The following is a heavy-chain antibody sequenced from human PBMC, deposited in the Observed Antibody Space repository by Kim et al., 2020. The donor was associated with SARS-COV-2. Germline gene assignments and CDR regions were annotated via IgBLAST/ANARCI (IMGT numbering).Heavy chain of an antibody. Sequence: GGSLRLSCAASGFTFSSYGMHWVRQAPGKGLEWVAGISYDGSNKYYADSVKGRFTISRDNSKNTLYLQMNSLRAEDTAVYYCAKDRVLYYDFWTYYFDYWGQGTLVTVSS. V-gene: IGHV3-30*18. D-gene: IGHD3-3*01. J-gene: IGHJ4*02. CDR1: GFTFSSYG. CDR2: ISYDGSNK. CDR3: AKDRVLYYDFWTYYFDY.